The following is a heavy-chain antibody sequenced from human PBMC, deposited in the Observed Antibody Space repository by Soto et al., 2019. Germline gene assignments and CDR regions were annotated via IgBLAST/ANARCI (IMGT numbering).Heavy chain of an antibody. J-gene: IGHJ6*02. Sequence: ASVKVSCKASGYTFTSYYMHWVRQAPGQGLEWMGIINPSGGSTSYAQKFQGRVTMTRDTSTSTVYMELSSPRSEDTAVYYCARDLPVVVVATYYYGMDVWGQGTTVTVS. CDR3: ARDLPVVVVATYYYGMDV. CDR1: GYTFTSYY. CDR2: INPSGGST. D-gene: IGHD2-15*01. V-gene: IGHV1-46*03.